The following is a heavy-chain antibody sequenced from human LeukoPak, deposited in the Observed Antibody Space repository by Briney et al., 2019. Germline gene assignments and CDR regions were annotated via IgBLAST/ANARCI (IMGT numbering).Heavy chain of an antibody. D-gene: IGHD3-22*01. Sequence: GGSLRLSCTASGFTFSDYHMTWVRQAPGKGLEWVSYISSSGSTIDYADSVKGRLTISRDNAKNSLYLQMNSLRAEDTAVYYCARTYYYGSGGYYYWGQGTLVTVSS. V-gene: IGHV3-11*04. J-gene: IGHJ4*02. CDR3: ARTYYYGSGGYYY. CDR2: ISSSGSTI. CDR1: GFTFSDYH.